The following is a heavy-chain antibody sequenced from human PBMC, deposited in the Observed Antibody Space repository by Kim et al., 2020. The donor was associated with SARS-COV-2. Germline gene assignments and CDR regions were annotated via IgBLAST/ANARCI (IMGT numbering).Heavy chain of an antibody. CDR3: ANGFVISSRRSAHLA. V-gene: IGHV3-23*01. D-gene: IGHD3-16*01. CDR2: ISGSGGDT. CDR1: GFTFNNYA. Sequence: GGSLRLSCAASGFTFNNYAMSWVRQAPGKGLEWVSTISGSGGDTSYADSVKGRFTISRDNSKNPLYLQMNSLRAEDTPAYYCANGFVISSRRSAHLAWGQGARVIVSS. J-gene: IGHJ4*02.